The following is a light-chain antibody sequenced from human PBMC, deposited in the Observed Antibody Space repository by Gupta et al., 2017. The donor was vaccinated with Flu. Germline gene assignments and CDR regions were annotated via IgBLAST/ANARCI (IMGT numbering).Light chain of an antibody. CDR1: QSIGSS. J-gene: IGKJ1*01. V-gene: IGKV3-15*01. Sequence: TLFVSPGERATLSCRASQSIGSSLAWYQQKPGQAPRLLIYDASTRAAGLPARFSGSGSGTEFSLTISSLHSEDFAVYYCQQYQNWPPWTFGPGTKVEI. CDR2: DAS. CDR3: QQYQNWPPWT.